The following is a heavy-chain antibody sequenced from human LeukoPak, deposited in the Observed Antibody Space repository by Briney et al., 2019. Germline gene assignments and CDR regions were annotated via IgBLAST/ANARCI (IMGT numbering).Heavy chain of an antibody. D-gene: IGHD5-12*01. J-gene: IGHJ4*02. CDR3: ARTSGYDSPDY. CDR1: GFTFSSYS. CDR2: ISSSSSTI. Sequence: GGSLRLSCAASGFTFSSYSMNWVRQAPGKGLEWVSYISSSSSTIYYADSVKGRFTISRDNAKNSLYLQMNSLRAEDTAMYYCARTSGYDSPDYWGQGTLVTVSS. V-gene: IGHV3-48*01.